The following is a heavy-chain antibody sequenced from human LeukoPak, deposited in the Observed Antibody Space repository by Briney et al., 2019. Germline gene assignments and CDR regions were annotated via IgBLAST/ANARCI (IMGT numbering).Heavy chain of an antibody. CDR2: IYYGGST. V-gene: IGHV4-59*01. CDR3: ARDRGRYCSGGSWYVWRYWFDP. J-gene: IGHJ5*02. CDR1: GFSISSYY. D-gene: IGHD2-15*01. Sequence: SETLSLTCTVSGFSISSYYWSWIRQPPGKGLEWMGYIYYGGSTNYNPSLKRRITISVDTSKTQFSLKLSSVTAADTAVYYCARDRGRYCSGGSWYVWRYWFDPWGQGTLVTVSS.